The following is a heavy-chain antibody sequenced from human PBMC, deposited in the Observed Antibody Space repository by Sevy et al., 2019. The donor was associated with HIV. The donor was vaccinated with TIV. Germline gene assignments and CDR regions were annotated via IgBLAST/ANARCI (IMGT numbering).Heavy chain of an antibody. D-gene: IGHD6-19*01. Sequence: GGSLRLSCAASGLTISRYWMSWVRQAPGKGLEWVANIKEDGSEQYYVDSVKGRFTVSRDNAKNSLYLQMNSLRAEDTAVYYCTKFYGTGSYVDYWGQGTLVTVSS. J-gene: IGHJ4*02. V-gene: IGHV3-7*01. CDR1: GLTISRYW. CDR3: TKFYGTGSYVDY. CDR2: IKEDGSEQ.